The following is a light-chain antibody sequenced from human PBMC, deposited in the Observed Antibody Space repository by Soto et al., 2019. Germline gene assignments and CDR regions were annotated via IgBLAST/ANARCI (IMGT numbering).Light chain of an antibody. CDR2: GAS. J-gene: IGKJ1*01. CDR3: QQYIAWPRT. Sequence: EIAMTQSPATMSVSPGETATLSCRASQNVLTTLAWYQHKPGQAPRLLIYGASTRASGMPARFSGSWSGAEFTLTIAGLQSEDSEIYYCQQYIAWPRTFGQGTRVEI. V-gene: IGKV3-15*01. CDR1: QNVLTT.